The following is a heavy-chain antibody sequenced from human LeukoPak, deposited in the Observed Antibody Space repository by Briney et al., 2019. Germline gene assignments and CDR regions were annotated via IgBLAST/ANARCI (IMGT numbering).Heavy chain of an antibody. D-gene: IGHD6-13*01. V-gene: IGHV3-30*18. CDR3: AKKGDSSSWYSTGYYYYYGMDV. Sequence: GGSLRLSCAASGFTFSSYGMHWVRQAPGKGLEWVAVISYDGSNKYYADSVKGRFTISRDNSKNTLYLQMNSLRAEDTAVYYCAKKGDSSSWYSTGYYYYYGMDVWGQGTTVTVSS. CDR2: ISYDGSNK. J-gene: IGHJ6*02. CDR1: GFTFSSYG.